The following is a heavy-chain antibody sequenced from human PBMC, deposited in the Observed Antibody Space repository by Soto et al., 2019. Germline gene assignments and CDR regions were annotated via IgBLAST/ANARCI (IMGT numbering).Heavy chain of an antibody. J-gene: IGHJ3*02. V-gene: IGHV3-23*01. CDR1: GFTFSSYA. D-gene: IGHD4-17*01. Sequence: QSGGSLRLSCAASGFTFSSYAMSWVRQAPGKGLEWVSAISGSGGSTHYADSVKGRFTISRDNSKNTLYLQMNSLRAEDTAVYYCAKDCLRCSHAFDIWGQGTMVTVSS. CDR3: AKDCLRCSHAFDI. CDR2: ISGSGGST.